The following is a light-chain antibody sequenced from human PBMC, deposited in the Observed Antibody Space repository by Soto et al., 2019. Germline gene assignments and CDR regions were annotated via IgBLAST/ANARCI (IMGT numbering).Light chain of an antibody. CDR3: QQVDSFPLT. Sequence: DIQMTQSPSSVSASVGDRITITCRASQDISRWLAWYQQKPGRAPNLLIYTASTLESGVPSRFSGSGSGTDFTLTISNLQPEDFATYYCQQVDSFPLTFGPGTKVDIK. J-gene: IGKJ3*01. V-gene: IGKV1D-12*01. CDR1: QDISRW. CDR2: TAS.